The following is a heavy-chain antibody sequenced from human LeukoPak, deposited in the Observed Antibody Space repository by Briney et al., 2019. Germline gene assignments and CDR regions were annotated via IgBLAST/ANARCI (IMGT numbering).Heavy chain of an antibody. V-gene: IGHV3-23*01. CDR1: GFTFSSYA. CDR2: ISGGSVGAT. J-gene: IGHJ4*02. Sequence: GGSLRLSCAASGFTFSSYAMSWVRQAPGKGLDWFSAISGGSVGATYYADAVKGRFTISRDNSKTTLYLEMNSLRAEDTAVYYCAKGSSSGRPYFFDYWGQGSLVAVSS. CDR3: AKGSSSGRPYFFDY. D-gene: IGHD3-3*01.